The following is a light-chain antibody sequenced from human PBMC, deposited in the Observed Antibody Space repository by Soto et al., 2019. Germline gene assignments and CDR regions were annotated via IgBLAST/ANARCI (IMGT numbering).Light chain of an antibody. CDR2: DDS. CDR1: QSISSW. V-gene: IGKV1-5*01. J-gene: IGKJ1*01. Sequence: DIQMTQSPSTLSASVGDRGTITCRASQSISSWLAWYQQKPGKATKLLIYDDSSLESGVTSRFSGSGSGTEFTLTISSLKPDDFATYYCKQYQSYSRTFGQWTKVDIK. CDR3: KQYQSYSRT.